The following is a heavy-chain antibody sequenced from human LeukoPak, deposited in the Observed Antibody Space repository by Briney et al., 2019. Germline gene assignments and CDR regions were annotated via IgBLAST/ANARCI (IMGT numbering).Heavy chain of an antibody. CDR2: ISYDGSNK. CDR1: GFTFSSYW. J-gene: IGHJ6*03. D-gene: IGHD3-3*01. V-gene: IGHV3-30*03. CDR3: ARAPRERITIFGPTPNNYYMDV. Sequence: GGSLRLSCVASGFTFSSYWMSWVRQAPGKGLEWVAVISYDGSNKYYADSVKGRFTISRDNSKNTLYLQMNSLRAEDTAVYYCARAPRERITIFGPTPNNYYMDVWGKGTTVTVSS.